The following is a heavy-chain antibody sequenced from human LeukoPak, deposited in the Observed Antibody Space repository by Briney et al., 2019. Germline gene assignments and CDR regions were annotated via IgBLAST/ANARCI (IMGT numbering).Heavy chain of an antibody. D-gene: IGHD6-13*01. V-gene: IGHV4-4*02. CDR1: GGSISSSHW. Sequence: SETLSLTCAVSGGSISSSHWWSWVRQPPGKGLEWSGEMYHSGGTNYNPSLGSRVTISVDKSKNQFSLKLTSVTAANTAVYYCARDHLVRSWYFDLGGRGTLVTVSS. J-gene: IGHJ2*01. CDR3: ARDHLVRSWYFDL. CDR2: MYHSGGT.